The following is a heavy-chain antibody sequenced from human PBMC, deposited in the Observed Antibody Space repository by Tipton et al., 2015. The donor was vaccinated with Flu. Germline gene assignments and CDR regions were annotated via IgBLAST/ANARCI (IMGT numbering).Heavy chain of an antibody. CDR3: ARTRGGYCSSTSCYADYFDF. CDR1: GFTVGNNH. J-gene: IGHJ4*02. D-gene: IGHD2-2*01. V-gene: IGHV3-11*04. CDR2: ISGSGSTR. Sequence: SLRLSCAVSGFTVGNNHMIWVRQAPGKGLEWVSYISGSGSTRYYADSVKGRFTISRDNAKNSLYLQMNSLRAEDTAVYYCARTRGGYCSSTSCYADYFDFWGQGTLVTVSS.